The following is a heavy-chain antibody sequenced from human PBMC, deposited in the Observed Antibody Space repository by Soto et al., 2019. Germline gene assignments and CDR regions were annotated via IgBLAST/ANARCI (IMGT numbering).Heavy chain of an antibody. CDR3: AKDRQQLVRGYFDY. V-gene: IGHV3-30*18. CDR2: ISYDGKNK. CDR1: GFTFSSYG. J-gene: IGHJ4*02. D-gene: IGHD6-13*01. Sequence: GGSLRLSCAASGFTFSSYGIHWLRQAPGKGLEWVAVISYDGKNKYYGDSVKDRFTIFRDNSRNTLYLEMDSLSPEDTAVYYCAKDRQQLVRGYFDYWGQGTLVTVSS.